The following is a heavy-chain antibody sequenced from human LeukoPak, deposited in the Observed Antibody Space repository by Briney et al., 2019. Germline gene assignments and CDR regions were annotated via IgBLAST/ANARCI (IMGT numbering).Heavy chain of an antibody. D-gene: IGHD2-15*01. J-gene: IGHJ5*02. CDR2: MRHVGSNE. V-gene: IGHV3-30*02. Sequence: PGGSLRLSCVASGITFSTSGMHSVRQAPGRGLWWVAFMRHVGSNEKYADAVKGRFTFSRDNAKNTLYLQMNSMIVEDAAVYYCARDRTVVVAAYGGWFDPWGQGTLVTVSS. CDR3: ARDRTVVVAAYGGWFDP. CDR1: GITFSTSG.